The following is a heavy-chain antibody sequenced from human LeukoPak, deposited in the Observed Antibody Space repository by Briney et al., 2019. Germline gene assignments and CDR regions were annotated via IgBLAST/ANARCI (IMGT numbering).Heavy chain of an antibody. CDR1: GFTFSSYA. CDR3: ARGGYSSGWYEDY. D-gene: IGHD6-19*01. V-gene: IGHV3-30-3*01. J-gene: IGHJ4*02. Sequence: GGSLRLSCAASGFTFSSYAMHWVRQAPGKGLEWVAVISYDGSNKYYADSVKGRFTISRDNPKNTLYLQMNSLRAEDTAVYYCARGGYSSGWYEDYWGQGTLVTVSS. CDR2: ISYDGSNK.